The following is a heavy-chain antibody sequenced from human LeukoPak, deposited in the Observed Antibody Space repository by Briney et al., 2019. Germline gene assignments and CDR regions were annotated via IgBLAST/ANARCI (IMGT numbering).Heavy chain of an antibody. CDR2: ISSSGGST. V-gene: IGHV3-23*01. CDR3: AKDGPTAIPSWFDP. D-gene: IGHD2-21*02. Sequence: GGALSLSCAASGINFTNYAMNWVRQASGRGPEWVSLISSSGGSTYYAGSVKGRFTISRDNSKNTLYLQMNSLRAEDTAIYYSAKDGPTAIPSWFDPWGQGTLVTVSS. CDR1: GINFTNYA. J-gene: IGHJ5*02.